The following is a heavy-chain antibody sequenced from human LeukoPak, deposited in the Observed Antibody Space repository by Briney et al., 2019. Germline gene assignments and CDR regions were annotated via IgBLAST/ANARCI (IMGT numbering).Heavy chain of an antibody. Sequence: TLSLTCTVSGGSISSSSYYWGWIRQPPGKALEWLALIYWNDDKRYSPSLKSRLTITKDTSKNQVVLTMTNMDPVDTATYYCAHSTLRFFDWPEYFQHWGQGTLVTVSS. J-gene: IGHJ1*01. CDR3: AHSTLRFFDWPEYFQH. V-gene: IGHV2-5*01. D-gene: IGHD3-9*01. CDR2: IYWNDDK. CDR1: GGSISSSSYY.